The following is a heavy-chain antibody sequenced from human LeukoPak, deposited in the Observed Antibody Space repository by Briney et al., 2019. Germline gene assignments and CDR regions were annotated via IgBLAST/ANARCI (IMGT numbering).Heavy chain of an antibody. CDR2: ISSSSSYI. CDR1: GFTFSSYS. D-gene: IGHD5-18*01. J-gene: IGHJ4*02. Sequence: GGSLRLSCAASGFTFSSYSMNWVRQAPGKGLEWVSSISSSSSYIYYADSVKGRFTISRDNAKNSLYLQMNSLRAEDTAVYYCVSSGGRGYSWYFDYWGQGTLVTVSS. CDR3: VSSGGRGYSWYFDY. V-gene: IGHV3-21*01.